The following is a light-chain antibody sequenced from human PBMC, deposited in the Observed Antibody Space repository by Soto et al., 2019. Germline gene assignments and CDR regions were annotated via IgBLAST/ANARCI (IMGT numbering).Light chain of an antibody. Sequence: QSVLTQPPSVSGAPGQRVTISCTGSSSNIGAGYDVHWYQQLPGTAPKLLIYGNSNRPSGVPDRFSGSKSGTSASLAITGLQAEDEADYYCHSYDSSVSKVAFGRGTKLTVL. V-gene: IGLV1-40*01. CDR3: HSYDSSVSKVA. CDR1: SSNIGAGYD. J-gene: IGLJ2*01. CDR2: GNS.